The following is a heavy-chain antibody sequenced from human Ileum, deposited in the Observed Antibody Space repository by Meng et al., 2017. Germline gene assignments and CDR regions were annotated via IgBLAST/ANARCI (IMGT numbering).Heavy chain of an antibody. J-gene: IGHJ3*01. Sequence: EVQVVESGGGLVQPVWSLRLSCAASGFTFSNSWMAWVRQAPGKGLEWVATITPDGSAKYYVDFVKGRFTISRDNAKSSLFLQMNSLRAEDTAVYYCADYDTTWGQGTMVTVSS. CDR3: ADYDTT. CDR1: GFTFSNSW. CDR2: ITPDGSAK. D-gene: IGHD4-17*01. V-gene: IGHV3-7*01.